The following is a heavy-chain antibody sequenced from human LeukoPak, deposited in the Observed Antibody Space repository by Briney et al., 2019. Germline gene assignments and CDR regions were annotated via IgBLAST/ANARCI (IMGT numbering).Heavy chain of an antibody. CDR1: GFTFSSYA. Sequence: QTRGSLRLSCAASGFTFSSYAMHWVRQAPGKGLEWVAVISYDGSNKYYADSVKGRFTISRDNSKNTLYLQMNSLRAEDTAVYYCARGPSGYHNTGGQGTLVTVSS. V-gene: IGHV3-30*14. J-gene: IGHJ4*02. CDR2: ISYDGSNK. D-gene: IGHD5-12*01. CDR3: ARGPSGYHNT.